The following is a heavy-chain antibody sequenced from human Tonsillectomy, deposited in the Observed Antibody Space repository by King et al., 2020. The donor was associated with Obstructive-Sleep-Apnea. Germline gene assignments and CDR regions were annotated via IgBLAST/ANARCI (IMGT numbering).Heavy chain of an antibody. CDR2: IYYSGST. J-gene: IGHJ6*02. CDR3: ARDRSHYDSSDFYPYGMDV. CDR1: DDSINSYY. D-gene: IGHD3-22*01. Sequence: QLQESGPGLVKPSETLSLTSTVSDDSINSYYWSWIRQPPGKGLEWVGYIYYSGSTNYNPSLKSRVTIAVDTSKTQFSLKLSSVTAADTAVYYCARDRSHYDSSDFYPYGMDVWGRGTTVTVSS. V-gene: IGHV4-59*01.